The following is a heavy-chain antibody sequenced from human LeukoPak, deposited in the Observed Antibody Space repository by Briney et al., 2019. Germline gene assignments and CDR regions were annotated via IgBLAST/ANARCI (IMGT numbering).Heavy chain of an antibody. J-gene: IGHJ5*02. CDR3: AKDWTPHNRVYDCLDA. CDR2: IGSGADL. Sequence: GALRPPFVCSGFAFGVQAMSWVRQAPGKGPEWVATIGSGADLFYAESVKGRFTISRDDPRNTVWLQMNSLRAEDTALYYCAKDWTPHNRVYDCLDAWGQGTQVTVSS. CDR1: GFAFGVQA. D-gene: IGHD3-16*01. V-gene: IGHV3-23*01.